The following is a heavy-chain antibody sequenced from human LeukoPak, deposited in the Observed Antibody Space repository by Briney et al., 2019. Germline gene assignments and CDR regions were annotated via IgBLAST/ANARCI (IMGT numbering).Heavy chain of an antibody. CDR3: ARGGNGTDLPDY. CDR1: GGTFSSYA. V-gene: IGHV1-69*13. CDR2: IIPIFGTA. Sequence: SVKVSCKASGGTFSSYAISWVRQAPGQGLEWMGGIIPIFGTANYAQKFQGRVTITADESTSTAYMELSSLRSEDTAVYYCARGGNGTDLPDYWGQGTLVTVSS. J-gene: IGHJ4*02. D-gene: IGHD1-1*01.